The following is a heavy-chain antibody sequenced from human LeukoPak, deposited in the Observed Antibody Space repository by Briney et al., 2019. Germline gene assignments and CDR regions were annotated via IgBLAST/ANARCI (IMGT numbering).Heavy chain of an antibody. D-gene: IGHD2-2*01. CDR2: IYTSGST. CDR1: GGSISSYY. Sequence: SETLSLTCTVSGGSISSYYRSWIRQPAGKGLEWIGRIYTSGSTNYNPSLKSRVTISVDKSKNQFSLKLSSVTAADTAVYYCARDSVVVPAATSYYYYYMDVWGKGTTVTVSS. CDR3: ARDSVVVPAATSYYYYYMDV. J-gene: IGHJ6*03. V-gene: IGHV4-4*07.